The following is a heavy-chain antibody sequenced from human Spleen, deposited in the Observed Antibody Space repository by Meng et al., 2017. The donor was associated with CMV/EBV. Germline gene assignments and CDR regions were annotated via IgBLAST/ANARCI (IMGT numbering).Heavy chain of an antibody. J-gene: IGHJ3*01. CDR1: GYTFIGYY. CDR2: INPNSGGT. Sequence: ASVKVSCKASGYTFIGYYIHWVRQAPGQGLEWMGWINPNSGGTSYGQNFQGRVTMTRDRSISTAYMQLSRLRPDDTAVYYCARIQFLETANDAYNLWGQGTMVTVSS. CDR3: ARIQFLETANDAYNL. V-gene: IGHV1-2*02.